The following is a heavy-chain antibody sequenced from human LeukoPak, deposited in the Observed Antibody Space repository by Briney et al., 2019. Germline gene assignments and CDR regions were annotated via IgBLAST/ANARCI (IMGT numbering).Heavy chain of an antibody. V-gene: IGHV3-48*01. Sequence: GGSLRLSCAASGFTFSGYKMNWVRQAPGKGLEWVSYISGGSSSIYYADSVKGRFIISRDNSKNTLYLQMNSLRAEDTAVYYCARSPTYYYDSSGYYYGYFDYWGQGTLVTVSS. CDR2: ISGGSSSI. CDR3: ARSPTYYYDSSGYYYGYFDY. D-gene: IGHD3-22*01. CDR1: GFTFSGYK. J-gene: IGHJ4*02.